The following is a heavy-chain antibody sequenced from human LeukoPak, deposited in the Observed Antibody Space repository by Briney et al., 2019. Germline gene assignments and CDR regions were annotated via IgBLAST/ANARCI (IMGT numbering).Heavy chain of an antibody. V-gene: IGHV3-66*01. J-gene: IGHJ4*02. CDR2: IYSDSGGST. Sequence: GGSLRLSCAASGFTVGSNYMSWVRQAPGKGLEWVSVIYSDSGGSTYYADSVKGRFTMSRDNSKNTLYLHMNSLRAEDTAVYYCARGFTHDYGDYFDYWGQGTLATVSS. CDR3: ARGFTHDYGDYFDY. CDR1: GFTVGSNY. D-gene: IGHD4-17*01.